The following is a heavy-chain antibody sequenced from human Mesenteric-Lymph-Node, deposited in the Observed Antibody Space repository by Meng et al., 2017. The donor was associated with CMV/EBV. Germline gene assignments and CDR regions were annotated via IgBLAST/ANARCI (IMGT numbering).Heavy chain of an antibody. V-gene: IGHV4-34*01. Sequence: QSRLQQWGAGLLKLSETRSLTSAVFGGSFSPYYWSWIRQPPGKGLAWIGEINHSGSTNYNPSLKSRITISVDTSKNQFSLKLTSVTAADTAVYFCASLAPLNNTKDKIPSGYWGQGTLVTVSS. D-gene: IGHD1-14*01. CDR2: INHSGST. J-gene: IGHJ4*02. CDR3: ASLAPLNNTKDKIPSGY. CDR1: GGSFSPYY.